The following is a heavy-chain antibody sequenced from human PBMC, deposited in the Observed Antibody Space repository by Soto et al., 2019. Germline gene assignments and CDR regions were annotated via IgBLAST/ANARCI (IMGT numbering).Heavy chain of an antibody. CDR3: AKDMRGGSSSSRYFYGMDV. CDR2: ISWNSGTT. D-gene: IGHD6-13*01. CDR1: GFSFDDYA. V-gene: IGHV3-9*01. J-gene: IGHJ6*02. Sequence: EVQLVESGGGLVQPGRSLRLSCAASGFSFDDYAMHWVRQAPGKGLEWVSGISWNSGTTYYADSLKGRFTISRDNAKNSLYLQMNSLRGEDTAFYYCAKDMRGGSSSSRYFYGMDVWGQGTTVTVSS.